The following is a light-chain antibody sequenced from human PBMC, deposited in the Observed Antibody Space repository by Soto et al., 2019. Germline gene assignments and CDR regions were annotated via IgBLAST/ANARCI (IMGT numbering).Light chain of an antibody. CDR2: DAS. V-gene: IGKV3-11*01. CDR1: QNVSTH. J-gene: IGKJ3*01. Sequence: EIVLTQSPATLSLSPGERVTLSCRASQNVSTHLAWYQQKPGQAPRLLIYDASDRATGIPARFSGSGSGTDFTLTISSLEPEDFAVHYCQQRTNWLTFGPGTKVDIK. CDR3: QQRTNWLT.